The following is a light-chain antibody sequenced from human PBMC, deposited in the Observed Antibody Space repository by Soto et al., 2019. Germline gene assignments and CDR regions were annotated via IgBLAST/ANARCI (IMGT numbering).Light chain of an antibody. V-gene: IGLV2-8*01. J-gene: IGLJ3*02. CDR2: EVT. CDR3: TSYVGNDIWV. Sequence: QSALTQPPSASGSPGQSGTISCTGTSSDVGAYKYVYWYQQYPGKAPKLMIYEVTKRPPGVPDRFSGSKSGNTYSLTVSGLQAEDEADYYCTSYVGNDIWVFGAGTKVTV. CDR1: SSDVGAYKY.